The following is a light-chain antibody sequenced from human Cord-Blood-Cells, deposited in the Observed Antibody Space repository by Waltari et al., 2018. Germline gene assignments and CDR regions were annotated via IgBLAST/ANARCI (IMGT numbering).Light chain of an antibody. Sequence: DIQMTQSPSTLSASVGDRVTITCRASQSISSWLAWYQQTPGKAHKLLIYDASSLESGVPSRFSGSGSGTEFTLTISSLQPDDFATYYCQQYNSYWTFGQGTKVEIK. CDR2: DAS. CDR3: QQYNSYWT. CDR1: QSISSW. J-gene: IGKJ1*01. V-gene: IGKV1-5*01.